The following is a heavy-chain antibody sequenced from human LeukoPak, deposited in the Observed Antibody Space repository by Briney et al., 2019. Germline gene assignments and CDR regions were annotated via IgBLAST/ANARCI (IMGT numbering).Heavy chain of an antibody. Sequence: GWSLRLSCVASGFTFSGYWMHWVRQAPGKGLVWVSRIKSDGSSTTYADSVKGRFTVSRDNAKNTLYLQMSSLRAEDTAVYYCVRSDWFDPWGQGTLVTVSS. CDR2: IKSDGSST. J-gene: IGHJ5*02. CDR1: GFTFSGYW. V-gene: IGHV3-74*03. CDR3: VRSDWFDP.